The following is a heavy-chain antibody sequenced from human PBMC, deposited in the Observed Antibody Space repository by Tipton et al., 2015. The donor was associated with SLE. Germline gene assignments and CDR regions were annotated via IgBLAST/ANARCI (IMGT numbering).Heavy chain of an antibody. CDR2: IYYSGST. CDR3: ASLGYCSVTSCSDY. J-gene: IGHJ4*02. CDR1: GGSISSHY. Sequence: TLSLTCTVSGGSISSHYWSWIRQPPGKGLEWIGYIYYSGSTNYNPSLKSRVTISVDTSKNQFSLKLSSVTAADTAVYYCASLGYCSVTSCSDYWGQGTLATVSS. D-gene: IGHD2-2*01. V-gene: IGHV4-59*11.